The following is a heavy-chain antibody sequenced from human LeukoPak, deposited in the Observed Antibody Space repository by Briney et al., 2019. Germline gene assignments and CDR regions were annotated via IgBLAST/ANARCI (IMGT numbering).Heavy chain of an antibody. D-gene: IGHD1-26*01. CDR1: GGSFSGYY. Sequence: PSETLSLTCAVYGGSFSGYYWSWIRQPPGKGLEWIGYIYYSGSTNYNPSLKSRVTISVDTSKNQFSLKLSSVTAADTAVYYCAREIVGATTWAFDIWGQGTMVTVSS. CDR2: IYYSGST. J-gene: IGHJ3*02. V-gene: IGHV4-59*01. CDR3: AREIVGATTWAFDI.